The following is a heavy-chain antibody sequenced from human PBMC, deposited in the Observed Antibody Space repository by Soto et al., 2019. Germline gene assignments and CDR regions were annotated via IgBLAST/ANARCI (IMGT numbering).Heavy chain of an antibody. Sequence: SETLSLTCTVSGGSISGYYWSWIRQPPGKGLEWIGYIYYSGTTSYNPSLNSRVTMSVDTSKNQFSLNLNYVTAADTAVYYCARDLWGYCGTDCYPLDVWGQGTTVTVSS. D-gene: IGHD2-21*02. J-gene: IGHJ6*02. CDR3: ARDLWGYCGTDCYPLDV. CDR2: IYYSGTT. V-gene: IGHV4-59*01. CDR1: GGSISGYY.